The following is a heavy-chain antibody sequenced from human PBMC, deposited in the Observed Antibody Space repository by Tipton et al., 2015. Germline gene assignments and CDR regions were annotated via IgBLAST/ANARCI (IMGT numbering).Heavy chain of an antibody. V-gene: IGHV5-51*01. J-gene: IGHJ4*02. CDR1: GFSFASHW. D-gene: IGHD3-22*01. CDR3: ARGDLTMIVVPDY. CDR2: IYPGDSES. Sequence: QSGAEVRKPGESLKISCKASGFSFASHWIGWVRQMSGKGLEWMGIIYPGDSESRYSPSFQGQVTFSADKSSDTAYVQWSSLKASDTAMYYCARGDLTMIVVPDYWGQGTLVTVSS.